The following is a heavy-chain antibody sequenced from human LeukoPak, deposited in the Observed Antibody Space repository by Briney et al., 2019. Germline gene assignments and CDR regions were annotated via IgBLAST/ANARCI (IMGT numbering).Heavy chain of an antibody. D-gene: IGHD2-15*01. V-gene: IGHV3-23*01. CDR2: ITGSGGDT. Sequence: GGSLRLSCAASGFAFSDYAMGWVRQAPGKGLEWVSAITGSGGDTFHADPVKGRFTISRDNSKNTLFLQMNSLRAEDTAIYYRVGYGSHHTCYSLNWGQGTLVTVSS. CDR1: GFAFSDYA. CDR3: VGYGSHHTCYSLN. J-gene: IGHJ4*02.